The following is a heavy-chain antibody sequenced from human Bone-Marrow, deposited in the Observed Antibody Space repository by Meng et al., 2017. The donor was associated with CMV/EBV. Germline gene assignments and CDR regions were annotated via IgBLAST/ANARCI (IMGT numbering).Heavy chain of an antibody. CDR3: ASGKAVFGVGYYGMDV. D-gene: IGHD3-3*01. V-gene: IGHV5-51*01. CDR1: GHRFISYW. Sequence: GESLKISCKSSGHRFISYWIGWVRQMPGKGPEWMGIIYPADSAPRYSPSFQGQVTVSADKSISTAYLQWTSLKASDTGMYYCASGKAVFGVGYYGMDVWGQGTTATVYS. CDR2: IYPADSAP. J-gene: IGHJ6*01.